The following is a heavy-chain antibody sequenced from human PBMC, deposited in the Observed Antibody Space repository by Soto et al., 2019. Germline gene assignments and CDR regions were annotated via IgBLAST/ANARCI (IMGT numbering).Heavy chain of an antibody. CDR2: IYPGDSGT. CDR3: ARGVVPDAIGQYSSSWYGY. J-gene: IGHJ4*02. D-gene: IGHD6-13*01. Sequence: PGESLKISCKGSGYSFTSYWIGWVRQMPGKGLEWMGIIYPGDSGTRYSPSFQGQVTISADKSISTAYLQWSSLKASDTAMYYCARGVVPDAIGQYSSSWYGYWGQGTLVTVSS. CDR1: GYSFTSYW. V-gene: IGHV5-51*01.